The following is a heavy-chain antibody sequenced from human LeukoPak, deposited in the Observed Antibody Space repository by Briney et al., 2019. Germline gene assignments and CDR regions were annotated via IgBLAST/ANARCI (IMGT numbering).Heavy chain of an antibody. D-gene: IGHD2-2*01. CDR1: GFTFSSYS. CDR2: ISSSSNYI. V-gene: IGHV3-21*01. Sequence: GGSLRLSCAASGFTFSSYSMNWVRQAPGKGLEWVSSISSSSNYIDYADSVKGRFTISRDTARKSLYLQMNGLRAEDTAVYYCARTRYCSSSICPIAFDIWGQGTVVTVSS. CDR3: ARTRYCSSSICPIAFDI. J-gene: IGHJ3*02.